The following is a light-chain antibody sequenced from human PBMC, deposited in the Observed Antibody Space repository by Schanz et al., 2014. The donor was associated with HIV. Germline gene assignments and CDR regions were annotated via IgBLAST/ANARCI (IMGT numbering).Light chain of an antibody. V-gene: IGLV2-8*01. CDR2: EVS. Sequence: QSALTQPPSASGSPGQSVTISCTGTSSDVGGYNYVSWYQQHPGKAPKLMIYEVSERPSGVPDRFSGSKSGNTASLTVSGLQAEDEADYYCCSYAGSYTSYVFGTGTKVTVL. CDR1: SSDVGGYNY. CDR3: CSYAGSYTSYV. J-gene: IGLJ1*01.